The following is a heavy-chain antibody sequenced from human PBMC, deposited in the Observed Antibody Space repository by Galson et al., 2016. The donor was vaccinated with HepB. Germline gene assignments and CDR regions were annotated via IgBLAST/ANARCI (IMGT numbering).Heavy chain of an antibody. CDR2: IYSDGTT. CDR3: ARGAGISVVVLEDCYFDH. D-gene: IGHD2-15*01. Sequence: SLRLSCEASGFTVSSTYMSWVRQAPGKGLQWVSVIYSDGTTYYTDSVKGRFTIARDSAENTVFLQMNSLRTEDTALYYCARGAGISVVVLEDCYFDHWGRGTLLTVSA. CDR1: GFTVSSTY. V-gene: IGHV3-66*01. J-gene: IGHJ2*01.